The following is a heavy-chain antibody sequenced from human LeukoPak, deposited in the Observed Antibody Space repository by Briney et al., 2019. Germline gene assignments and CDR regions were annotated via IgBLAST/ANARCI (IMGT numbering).Heavy chain of an antibody. Sequence: SETLSLTCTVSGGSISSSSYFWGWIRQPPGKGLEWIGSIYYSGSTYYNPSLKSRVTLSVDTSKNHFSVKLSSVTAADTAVYYCARESEFDATGYLYWGQGILVTVPS. CDR1: GGSISSSSYF. CDR3: ARESEFDATGYLY. CDR2: IYYSGST. J-gene: IGHJ4*02. V-gene: IGHV4-39*02. D-gene: IGHD3-9*01.